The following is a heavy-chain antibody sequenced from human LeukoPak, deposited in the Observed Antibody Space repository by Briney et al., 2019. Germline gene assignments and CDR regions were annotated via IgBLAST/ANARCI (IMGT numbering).Heavy chain of an antibody. V-gene: IGHV4-39*01. D-gene: IGHD6-13*01. CDR3: ASTLYSSSFDY. J-gene: IGHJ4*02. CDR1: GGSISSSSYY. Sequence: SETLSLTCTVSGGSISSSSYYWGWIRQPPGKGLEWIGSIYYSGSTYYNPSLKCRVTISVDTSKNQFSLKLSSVTAADTAVYYCASTLYSSSFDYRGQGTLVTVSS. CDR2: IYYSGST.